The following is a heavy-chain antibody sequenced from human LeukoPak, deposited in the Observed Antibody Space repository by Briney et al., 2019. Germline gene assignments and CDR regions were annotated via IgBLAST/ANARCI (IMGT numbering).Heavy chain of an antibody. Sequence: GGSLRLSCAASGFNFSTCAMSWVRQAQGKWLDWVSDISGSGSSTYYAESVKGRFTISRDNSKNTLYLQMNSLRAEDTALYYCANRLGYCGSNNCSWGQGTLVTVSS. CDR1: GFNFSTCA. CDR3: ANRLGYCGSNNCS. J-gene: IGHJ5*02. D-gene: IGHD2-2*01. V-gene: IGHV3-23*01. CDR2: ISGSGSST.